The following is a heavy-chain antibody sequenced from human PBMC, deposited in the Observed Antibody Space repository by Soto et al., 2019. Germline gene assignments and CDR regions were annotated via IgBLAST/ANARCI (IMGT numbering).Heavy chain of an antibody. CDR3: ARTIGYYFYDY. CDR2: INAGNGNT. Sequence: QVQLVQSGAEVKKPGASVKVSCKASGYTFTSYAMHWVRQAPGQRLEWMGWINAGNGNTKYSQKFQGRVPITRDTSASTAYMALSSLRSEDTAVYYCARTIGYYFYDYWRQGPLVTVPS. D-gene: IGHD3-22*01. J-gene: IGHJ4*02. V-gene: IGHV1-3*01. CDR1: GYTFTSYA.